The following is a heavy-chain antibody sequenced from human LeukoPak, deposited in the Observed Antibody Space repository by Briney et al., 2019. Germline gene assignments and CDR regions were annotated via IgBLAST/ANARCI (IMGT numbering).Heavy chain of an antibody. V-gene: IGHV4-59*08. Sequence: SETLSLTCTVSGGSMNSYYWSWIRQPPGTGLEWIGYIYYSGSTNYNPSLKSRVTISVDTSKNQFSLKLSSVTAADTDVYYCARHSSVRSPFDYWGQGTLVAVSS. D-gene: IGHD5/OR15-5a*01. CDR3: ARHSSVRSPFDY. CDR1: GGSMNSYY. J-gene: IGHJ4*02. CDR2: IYYSGST.